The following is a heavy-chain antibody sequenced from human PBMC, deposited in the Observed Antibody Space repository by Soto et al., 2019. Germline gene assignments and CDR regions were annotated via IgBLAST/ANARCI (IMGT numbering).Heavy chain of an antibody. D-gene: IGHD2-8*01. Sequence: PGESLKISCAASGLIFSNYKMHWVRQAPGKGLVWVSRISTDGSITDYADSVKGRFTVSRDNAKNTLYLQMNSLRVDDTAVYYCARDTNGLHYWGQGTLVTVSS. J-gene: IGHJ4*02. CDR3: ARDTNGLHY. CDR2: ISTDGSIT. V-gene: IGHV3-74*01. CDR1: GLIFSNYK.